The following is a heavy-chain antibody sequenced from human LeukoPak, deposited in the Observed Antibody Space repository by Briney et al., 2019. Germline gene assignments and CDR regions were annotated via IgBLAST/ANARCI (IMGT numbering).Heavy chain of an antibody. CDR1: GFTFSSYG. CDR3: VKDQSGSGSW. V-gene: IGHV3-30*18. J-gene: IGHJ4*02. CDR2: ISYDGSNK. Sequence: PGGSLRVSCAASGFTFSSYGMHWVRQAPGKGLEWVAVISYDGSNKYYADSVKGRFTISRDNSKNTLYLQMNSLRAEDTAVYYCVKDQSGSGSWWGQGTLVTVSS. D-gene: IGHD3-10*01.